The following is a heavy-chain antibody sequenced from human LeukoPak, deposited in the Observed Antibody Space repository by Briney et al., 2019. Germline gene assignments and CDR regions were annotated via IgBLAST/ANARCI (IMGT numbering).Heavy chain of an antibody. CDR3: ARDITMVRGVIPN. Sequence: PSETLSLTCTVSGGSISNYYWNWIRQPPGKGLEWIGYIYYSGSTNYNPSLRSRVTISVDTSKNQFSLKLSAVTAADTAVYYCARDITMVRGVIPNWGQGTLVTVSS. D-gene: IGHD3-10*01. V-gene: IGHV4-59*12. CDR1: GGSISNYY. J-gene: IGHJ4*02. CDR2: IYYSGST.